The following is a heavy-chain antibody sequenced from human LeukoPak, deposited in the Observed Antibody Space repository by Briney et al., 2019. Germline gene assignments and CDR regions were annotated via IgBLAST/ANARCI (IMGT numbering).Heavy chain of an antibody. J-gene: IGHJ4*02. V-gene: IGHV3-48*03. CDR2: ISSSGSTI. D-gene: IGHD4-17*01. CDR1: GFTFRSYE. Sequence: PGGSLRLSCAASGFTFRSYEMNWVRQAPGKGLEWGSYISSSGSTIYYADSVKGRFTISRDNAKNSLYLQMNSLRAEDTAVYYCARGPYGFDYWGQGTLVTVSS. CDR3: ARGPYGFDY.